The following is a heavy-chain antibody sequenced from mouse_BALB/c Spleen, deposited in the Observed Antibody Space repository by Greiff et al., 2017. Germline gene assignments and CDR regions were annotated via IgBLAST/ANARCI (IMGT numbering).Heavy chain of an antibody. CDR2: ISSGSSTI. Sequence: EVQLVESGGGLVQPGGSRKLSCAASGFTFSSFGMHWVRQAPEKGLEWVAYISSGSSTIYYADTVKGRFTISRDNPKNTLFLQMTSLRSEDTAMYYCARVGITTEFAYWGQGTLVTVSA. D-gene: IGHD2-4*01. CDR3: ARVGITTEFAY. CDR1: GFTFSSFG. V-gene: IGHV5-17*02. J-gene: IGHJ3*01.